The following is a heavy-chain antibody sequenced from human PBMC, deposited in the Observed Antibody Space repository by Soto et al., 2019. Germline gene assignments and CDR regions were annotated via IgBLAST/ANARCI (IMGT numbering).Heavy chain of an antibody. V-gene: IGHV4-38-2*02. CDR2: IYHSGST. CDR1: GYSISSGYY. J-gene: IGHJ6*02. CDR3: ARDCGSGSYFAYYYGMDV. Sequence: PSETLSLTCAVSGYSISSGYYWGWIRQPPGKGLEWIGSIYHSGSTYYNPSLKSRVTISVDTSKNQFSLKLSSVTAADTAVYYCARDCGSGSYFAYYYGMDVWGQGTTVTVSS. D-gene: IGHD3-10*01.